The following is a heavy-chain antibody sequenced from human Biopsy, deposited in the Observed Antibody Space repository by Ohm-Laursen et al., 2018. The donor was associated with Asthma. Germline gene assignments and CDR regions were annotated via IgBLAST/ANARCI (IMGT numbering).Heavy chain of an antibody. CDR3: ARAVDYSHYYGIDV. J-gene: IGHJ6*02. D-gene: IGHD3-10*01. Sequence: ASVKASCKASGYTFNSAGITWARQAPGQGLEWMGWISVYNGNTKVAQKLQDRVTMITDTSTSTAYMELRSLGSDDTAVYFCARAVDYSHYYGIDVWGQGTTVTVS. CDR2: ISVYNGNT. V-gene: IGHV1-18*01. CDR1: GYTFNSAG.